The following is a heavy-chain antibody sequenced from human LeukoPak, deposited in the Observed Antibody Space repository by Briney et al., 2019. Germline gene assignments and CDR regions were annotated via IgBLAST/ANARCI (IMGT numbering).Heavy chain of an antibody. CDR1: GYTFTSYY. Sequence: GASVKVSCKPSGYTFTSYYLHWVRQAPGQGPEWMGWINPNTGATMYSQKFQGRVTMTRDTSVSTGYLELRSLRSDDSAVYYCARDRAGSGWPRSCYFEIWGQGTLVTVSS. J-gene: IGHJ4*02. D-gene: IGHD6-19*01. CDR2: INPNTGAT. V-gene: IGHV1-2*02. CDR3: ARDRAGSGWPRSCYFEI.